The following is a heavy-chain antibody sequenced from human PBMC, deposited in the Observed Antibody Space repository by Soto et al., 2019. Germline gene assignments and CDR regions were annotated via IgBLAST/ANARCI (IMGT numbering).Heavy chain of an antibody. CDR3: AGRERELLDYYYYGMDV. CDR2: FDPEDGET. Sequence: ASVKVSCKVSGYTLTELSMHWVRQAPGKGLEWMGGFDPEDGETIYAQKFQGRVTMTEDTSTDTAYMELSSLRSEDTAVYYCAGRERELLDYYYYGMDVWGQGTTVTVSS. CDR1: GYTLTELS. D-gene: IGHD1-26*01. V-gene: IGHV1-24*01. J-gene: IGHJ6*02.